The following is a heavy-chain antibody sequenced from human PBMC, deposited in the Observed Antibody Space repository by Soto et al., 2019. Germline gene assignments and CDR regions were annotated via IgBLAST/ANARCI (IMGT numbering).Heavy chain of an antibody. Sequence: SETLSLTCAVSGGSISSGGYSWSWIRQPPGKGLEWIGYIYHSGSTYYNPSLKSRVTISVDRSKNQFSLKLSSVTAADTAVYYCARQEFIIAVAGTGLFDPWGQGTLVTVSS. D-gene: IGHD6-19*01. J-gene: IGHJ5*02. CDR1: GGSISSGGYS. CDR3: ARQEFIIAVAGTGLFDP. V-gene: IGHV4-30-2*01. CDR2: IYHSGST.